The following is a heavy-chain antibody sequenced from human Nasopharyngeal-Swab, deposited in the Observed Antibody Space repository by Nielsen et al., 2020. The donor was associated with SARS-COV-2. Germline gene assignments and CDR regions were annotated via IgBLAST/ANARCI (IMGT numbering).Heavy chain of an antibody. Sequence: WIRQPPGKGLEWIGYISYSGGTNYHPSLKSRVTMSSATSKNQFSLRLTSVTAADTAVYYCARGRVEQCLVLNWFDPWGQGTLVTVSS. D-gene: IGHD6-19*01. CDR2: ISYSGGT. CDR3: ARGRVEQCLVLNWFDP. V-gene: IGHV4-59*01. J-gene: IGHJ5*02.